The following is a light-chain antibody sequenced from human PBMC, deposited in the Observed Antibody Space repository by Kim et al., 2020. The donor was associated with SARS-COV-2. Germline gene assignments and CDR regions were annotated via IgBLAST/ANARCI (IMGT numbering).Light chain of an antibody. V-gene: IGKV3-20*01. CDR1: GSDY. CDR3: QQYDTSPWT. Sequence: GSDYLAWYQQKPGQAPRLLIYGTSSRATGIPDRFSGSGSGTDFTLTISRLEPEDFAVFYCQQYDTSPWTFGQGTKLEI. CDR2: GTS. J-gene: IGKJ1*01.